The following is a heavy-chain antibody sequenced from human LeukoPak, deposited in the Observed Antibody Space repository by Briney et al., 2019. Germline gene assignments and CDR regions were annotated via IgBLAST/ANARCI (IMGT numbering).Heavy chain of an antibody. J-gene: IGHJ6*02. Sequence: GRSLRLSCTTSGFTFGDYAMSWFRQAPGKGLEWVSFIRNKAYGGTTEYAASVKGRFTISRDDSKSIAYLQMNGLKTEDTAVYYCTRGGTSTYYYYGMNVWGQGTTVTVSS. V-gene: IGHV3-49*03. CDR3: TRGGTSTYYYYGMNV. CDR1: GFTFGDYA. CDR2: IRNKAYGGTT.